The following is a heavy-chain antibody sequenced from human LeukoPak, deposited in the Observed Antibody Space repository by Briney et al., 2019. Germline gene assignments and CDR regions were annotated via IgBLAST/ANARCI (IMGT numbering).Heavy chain of an antibody. Sequence: ASVKVSCKVSGYTLTELSMHWVRQAPGKGLEWMGGFDPEDGETIYAQKFQGRVTMTEDTSTDTAYMELSSLRSEDTAVYYCATASATTADYYYYYMDVWGKGTTVTISS. J-gene: IGHJ6*03. V-gene: IGHV1-24*01. CDR1: GYTLTELS. D-gene: IGHD6-25*01. CDR3: ATASATTADYYYYYMDV. CDR2: FDPEDGET.